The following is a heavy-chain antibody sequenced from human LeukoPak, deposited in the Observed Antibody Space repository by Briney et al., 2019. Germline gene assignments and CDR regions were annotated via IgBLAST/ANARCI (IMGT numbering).Heavy chain of an antibody. V-gene: IGHV3-30*18. J-gene: IGHJ4*02. CDR3: AKGPHYYDSSGYYYLDY. CDR1: GFTFSSYG. Sequence: GGSLRLSCAAPGFTFSSYGMHWVRQAPGKGLERVAVISYDGSNKYYADSVKGRFTISRDNSKNTLYLQMNSLRAEDTAVYYCAKGPHYYDSSGYYYLDYWGQGTLVTVSS. D-gene: IGHD3-22*01. CDR2: ISYDGSNK.